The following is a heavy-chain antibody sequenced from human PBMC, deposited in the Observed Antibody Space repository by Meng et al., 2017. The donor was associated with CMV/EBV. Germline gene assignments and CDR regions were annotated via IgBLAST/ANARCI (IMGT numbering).Heavy chain of an antibody. J-gene: IGHJ4*02. V-gene: IGHV1-69*12. D-gene: IGHD1-26*01. CDR1: GGTFSTCA. Sequence: QVQLVQSAAEVKKPGSSVKVFCKTSGGTFSTCAISWVRQAPGEGLEWMGGIIPVFETANYAERFQDRVTITADDSTTTAYMELSSLRADDTALYFCARGGDSWYSDYWGQGTLVTVSS. CDR2: IIPVFETA. CDR3: ARGGDSWYSDY.